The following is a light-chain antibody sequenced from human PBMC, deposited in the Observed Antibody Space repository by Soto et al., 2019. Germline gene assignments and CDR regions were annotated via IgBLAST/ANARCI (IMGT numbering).Light chain of an antibody. Sequence: SYVLTQPPSVSVAPGQTARITCGGDNIGSESVNWYQQKPGQAPVLVVFDDSDRPSGIPERFSGSNSENTATLTISRVEAGDEADYYCQVWDTSDDHSWVFGGGTKLTVL. J-gene: IGLJ3*02. CDR2: DDS. V-gene: IGLV3-21*02. CDR3: QVWDTSDDHSWV. CDR1: NIGSES.